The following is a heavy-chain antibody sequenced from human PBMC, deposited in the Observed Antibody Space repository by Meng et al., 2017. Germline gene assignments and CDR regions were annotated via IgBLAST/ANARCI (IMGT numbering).Heavy chain of an antibody. J-gene: IGHJ5*02. Sequence: HVQPQESGPGLVKPSGTLSLTCAVSGGSISSSNWWSWVRQPPGKGLEWIGEIYHSGSTNYNPSLKSRVTISVDKSKNQFSLKLSSVTAADTAVYYCASRATMVRGVPNWFDPWGQGTLVTVSS. CDR1: GGSISSSNW. CDR2: IYHSGST. CDR3: ASRATMVRGVPNWFDP. V-gene: IGHV4-4*02. D-gene: IGHD3-10*01.